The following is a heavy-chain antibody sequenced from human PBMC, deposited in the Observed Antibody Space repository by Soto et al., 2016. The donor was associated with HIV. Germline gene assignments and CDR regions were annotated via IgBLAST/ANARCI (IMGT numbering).Heavy chain of an antibody. V-gene: IGHV3-23*01. J-gene: IGHJ4*02. D-gene: IGHD3-10*01. CDR3: AKDVTIQGEYYFDY. CDR1: GFSFSSYA. CDR2: IRGGGDKT. Sequence: EVQLLESGGGLVQPGGSLRLSCAVSGFSFSSYAMNWVRQAPGKGPEWVSAIRGGGDKTHYADSVKGRFTISRDNSKNILYLQMNSLRVEDTAVYYCAKDVTIQGEYYFDYWGQGTLVAVSS.